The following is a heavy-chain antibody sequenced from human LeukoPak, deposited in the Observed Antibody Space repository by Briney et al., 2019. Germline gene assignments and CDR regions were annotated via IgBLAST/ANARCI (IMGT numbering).Heavy chain of an antibody. J-gene: IGHJ4*02. CDR3: AKDRRGSGWYGGPIDY. V-gene: IGHV3-23*01. D-gene: IGHD6-19*01. CDR2: ISGSGGST. Sequence: GGSLRLSCAASGFTFSSYAMHWVRQAPGKGLEWVSAISGSGGSTYYADSVKGRFTISRDNSKNTLYLQMNSLRAEDTAVYYCAKDRRGSGWYGGPIDYWGQGTLVTVSS. CDR1: GFTFSSYA.